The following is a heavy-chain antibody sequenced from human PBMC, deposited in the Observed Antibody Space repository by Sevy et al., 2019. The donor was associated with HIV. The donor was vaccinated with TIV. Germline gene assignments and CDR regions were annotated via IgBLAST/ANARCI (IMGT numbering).Heavy chain of an antibody. CDR3: ARAPGYCTSTNCYDWFDP. J-gene: IGHJ5*02. Sequence: GGSLRLSCAASGFTFSSYGMHWVRQAPGKGLEWVADIWNDGSNQYYADSVEGRFTVSRDNSTNTLYLQMNSLRAEDTAVDYCARAPGYCTSTNCYDWFDPWGHGTLVTVSS. CDR2: IWNDGSNQ. V-gene: IGHV3-33*01. D-gene: IGHD2-2*01. CDR1: GFTFSSYG.